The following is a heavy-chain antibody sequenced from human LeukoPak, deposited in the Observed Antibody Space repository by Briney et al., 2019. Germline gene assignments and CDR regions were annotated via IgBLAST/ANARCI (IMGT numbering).Heavy chain of an antibody. Sequence: GGSLRLSCAASGFTFSSYAMHWVRQAPGKGLEWVAVISYDGSNKYYADSVKGRFTISRDNPKNTLYLQMNSLRAEDTAVYYCARDSRPYCTNGVCYPNDYWGQGTLVTVSS. J-gene: IGHJ4*02. CDR3: ARDSRPYCTNGVCYPNDY. CDR1: GFTFSSYA. CDR2: ISYDGSNK. V-gene: IGHV3-30*04. D-gene: IGHD2-8*01.